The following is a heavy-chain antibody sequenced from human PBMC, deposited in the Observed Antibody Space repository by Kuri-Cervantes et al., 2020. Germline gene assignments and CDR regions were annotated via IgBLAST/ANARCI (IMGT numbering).Heavy chain of an antibody. J-gene: IGHJ4*02. D-gene: IGHD1-1*01. CDR2: IVPIFGTA. V-gene: IGHV1-69*05. CDR3: ARDLFPRLSAYYFDY. CDR1: GGTFSSYA. Sequence: SVKVSCKASGGTFSSYAISWVRQAPGQGLEWMGGIVPIFGTANYAQKFQGRVTMTTDTSTSTAYMELRSLRSDDTAVYYCARDLFPRLSAYYFDYWGQGTLVTVSS.